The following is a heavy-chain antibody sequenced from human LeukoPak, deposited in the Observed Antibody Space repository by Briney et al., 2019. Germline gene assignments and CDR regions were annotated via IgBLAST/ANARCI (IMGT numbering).Heavy chain of an antibody. CDR1: GFTFSNYW. Sequence: GGSLRLSCAASGFTFSNYWMNWVRQAPGKGLEWVANIKEDGSEKYYVDSVKGRFTISRDNAKNSLYLQMNSLRAEDTAVYYCAAGDVVPQDYWGQGTLVTVSS. J-gene: IGHJ4*02. CDR3: AAGDVVPQDY. D-gene: IGHD2-2*01. CDR2: IKEDGSEK. V-gene: IGHV3-7*03.